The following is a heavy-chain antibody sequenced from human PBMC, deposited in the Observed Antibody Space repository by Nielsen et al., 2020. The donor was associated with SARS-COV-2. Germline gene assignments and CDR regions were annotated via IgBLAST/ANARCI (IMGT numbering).Heavy chain of an antibody. D-gene: IGHD4-17*01. CDR3: ARDVPPVGDETTGSDY. Sequence: SLKISCAASGFRFNTYGMHWVRQAPGKGLEWVAIISYDGSNTYYADSVKGRFTISRDNSKNTLYLQMNSLRAEDTAVYYCARDVPPVGDETTGSDYWGQGTLVTVSS. CDR2: ISYDGSNT. V-gene: IGHV3-30*03. J-gene: IGHJ4*02. CDR1: GFRFNTYG.